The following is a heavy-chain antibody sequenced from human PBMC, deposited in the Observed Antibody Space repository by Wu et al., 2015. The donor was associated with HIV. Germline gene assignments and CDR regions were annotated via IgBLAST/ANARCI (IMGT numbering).Heavy chain of an antibody. Sequence: QVQLVQSGAEVKKPGASVKVSCKASGYTFTGYYMHWVRQAPGQGLEWMGWINPNSGGTNYAQKFQGRVIMTTDKPTSTVYMELKSLTSDDTAIYYCVKKNGYSGYYPFDLWGQGTLVTVSS. CDR3: VKKNGYSGYYPFDL. J-gene: IGHJ4*02. CDR2: INPNSGGT. V-gene: IGHV1-2*02. CDR1: GYTFTGYY. D-gene: IGHD5-12*01.